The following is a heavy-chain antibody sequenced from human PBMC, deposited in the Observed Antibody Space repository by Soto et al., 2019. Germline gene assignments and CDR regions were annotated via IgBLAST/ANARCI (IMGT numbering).Heavy chain of an antibody. CDR1: GYSFTSYW. CDR3: ARDAVAMDY. Sequence: GESLKISCKGSGYSFTSYWISWVRQMPGKGLEWMGRIDPSDSYTNYSPSFQGHVTISADKSKNTVYLQMHSLTVEDTAVYYCARDAVAMDYWGRGTLVTVSS. J-gene: IGHJ4*02. D-gene: IGHD6-19*01. V-gene: IGHV5-10-1*01. CDR2: IDPSDSYT.